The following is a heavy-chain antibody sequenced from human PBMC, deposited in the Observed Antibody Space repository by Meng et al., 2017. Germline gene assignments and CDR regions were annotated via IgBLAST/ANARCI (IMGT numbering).Heavy chain of an antibody. D-gene: IGHD3-9*01. V-gene: IGHV3-21*01. CDR1: GFTVSSNY. CDR3: ARSKDYDILTGYYVAGNVDY. Sequence: GGSLRLSCAASGFTVSSNYMSWVRQAPGKGLEWVSSISSSSSYIYYADSVKGRFTISRDNAKNSLYLQMNSLRAEDTAVYYCARSKDYDILTGYYVAGNVDYWGQGTLVTVSS. J-gene: IGHJ4*02. CDR2: ISSSSSYI.